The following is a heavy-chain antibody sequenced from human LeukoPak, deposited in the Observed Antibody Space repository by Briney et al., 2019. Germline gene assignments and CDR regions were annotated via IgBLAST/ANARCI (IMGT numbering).Heavy chain of an antibody. CDR1: GFTFSSYA. CDR3: AKAPQYSSSKWSDP. D-gene: IGHD6-6*01. CDR2: ISGSGGST. V-gene: IGHV3-23*01. J-gene: IGHJ5*02. Sequence: PGGSLRLSCAASGFTFSSYAMSWVRQAPGKGLEWVSAISGSGGSTYYADSVKGRFTISRDNSKNTLYLQMNSLKAEDTAVYYCAKAPQYSSSKWSDPWGQGTLVTVSS.